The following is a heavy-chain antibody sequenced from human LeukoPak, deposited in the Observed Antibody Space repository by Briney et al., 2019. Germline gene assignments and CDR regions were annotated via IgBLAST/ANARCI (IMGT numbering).Heavy chain of an antibody. Sequence: GASVKVSCKASGYTFTSYDINWVRQATGQGLEWVGWMNPNSGNTGYAQKFQGRVTMTRNTSISTAYMELSSLRSEDTAVYYCARGGSSWYSYYYYMDVWGKGTTVTVSS. CDR2: MNPNSGNT. V-gene: IGHV1-8*01. D-gene: IGHD6-13*01. J-gene: IGHJ6*03. CDR1: GYTFTSYD. CDR3: ARGGSSWYSYYYYMDV.